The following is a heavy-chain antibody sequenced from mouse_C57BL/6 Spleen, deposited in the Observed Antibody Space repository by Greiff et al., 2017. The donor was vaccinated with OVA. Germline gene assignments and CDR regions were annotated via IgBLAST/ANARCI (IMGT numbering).Heavy chain of an antibody. J-gene: IGHJ4*01. CDR2: INPSTGGT. CDR3: ARTDFTTGGMDY. CDR1: GYSFTGYY. Sequence: EVQLQQSGPELVKPGASVKISCKASGYSFTGYYMNWVKQSPEKSLEWIGEINPSTGGTTYNQKFKAKATLTVDKSSSTAYMQLKSLTSEDSAVYYCARTDFTTGGMDYWGQGTSVTVSS. D-gene: IGHD1-1*01. V-gene: IGHV1-42*01.